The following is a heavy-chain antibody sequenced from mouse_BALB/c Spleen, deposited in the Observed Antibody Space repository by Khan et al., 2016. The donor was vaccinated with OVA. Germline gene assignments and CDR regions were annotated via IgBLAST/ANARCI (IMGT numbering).Heavy chain of an antibody. V-gene: IGHV5-15*02. CDR3: ARSWAMDY. CDR2: ISSLAYSI. CDR1: GFTFSDYG. J-gene: IGHJ4*01. Sequence: EVELGESGGGLVQPGGSRKLSCAASGFTFSDYGLAWVRQAPGKGPEWVAFISSLAYSIYYADTVTGRFTISRENVKNTLYLEMSSLRSEDTAMYYCARSWAMDYWGQGTSVTVSS.